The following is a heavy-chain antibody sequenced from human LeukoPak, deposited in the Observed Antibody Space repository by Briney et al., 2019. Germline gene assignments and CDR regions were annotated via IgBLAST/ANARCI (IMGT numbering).Heavy chain of an antibody. D-gene: IGHD2-2*01. CDR3: ARWRGSTSERSDY. Sequence: GGSLRLSCTASGFTFSDYWMTWVRQAPGKGLEWVANIKQDGSAKYYVDSVKGRFTISRDNAKNPLYLQMDSLRVEDTATYYCARWRGSTSERSDYWGQGTLVTVSS. CDR2: IKQDGSAK. CDR1: GFTFSDYW. J-gene: IGHJ4*02. V-gene: IGHV3-7*01.